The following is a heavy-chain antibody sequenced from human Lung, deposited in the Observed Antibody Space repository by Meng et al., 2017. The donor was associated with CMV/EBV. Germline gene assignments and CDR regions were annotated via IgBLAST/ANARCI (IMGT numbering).Heavy chain of an antibody. D-gene: IGHD4-11*01. CDR1: GGSISSGDYY. CDR2: IYYSGST. J-gene: IGHJ4*02. Sequence: QGQLQESGPGLVKPSPAPSRTCTVSGGSISSGDYYWSWIRQPPGKGLEWIGYIYYSGSTYYNPSLKSRVTISVDTSKNQFSLKLSSVTAADTAVYYCARDRTTGRYFDYWGQGTLVTVPS. CDR3: ARDRTTGRYFDY. V-gene: IGHV4-30-4*01.